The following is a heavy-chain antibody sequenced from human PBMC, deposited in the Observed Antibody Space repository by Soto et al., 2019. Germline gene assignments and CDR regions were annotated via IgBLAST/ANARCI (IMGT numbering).Heavy chain of an antibody. CDR1: GFTFSNDD. Sequence: EVQLVESGGDLVQPGGSLRLSCAASGFTFSNDDMHWVRQATGKGLEWVSTISTAGNTYSPGSVKGRFTISRENAKNSLYLQMNSLRVDDTAVYYCARGRDSGLYYFDYWGRGTLVTVSS. D-gene: IGHD2-21*01. V-gene: IGHV3-13*01. J-gene: IGHJ4*02. CDR3: ARGRDSGLYYFDY. CDR2: ISTAGNT.